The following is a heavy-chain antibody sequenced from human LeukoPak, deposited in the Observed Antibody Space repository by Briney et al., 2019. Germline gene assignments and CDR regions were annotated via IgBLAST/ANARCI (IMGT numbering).Heavy chain of an antibody. J-gene: IGHJ4*02. CDR3: ARDYLRGAIRGYFDY. CDR1: GFTFSDYY. Sequence: PGGSLRLSRAASGFTFSDYYMSWIRQAPGKGLEWVSYISSSSSYTNYADSVKGRFTTSRDNAKNSLYLQMNSLRAEDTAVYYCARDYLRGAIRGYFDYWGQGTLVTVSS. D-gene: IGHD3-10*01. V-gene: IGHV3-11*06. CDR2: ISSSSSYT.